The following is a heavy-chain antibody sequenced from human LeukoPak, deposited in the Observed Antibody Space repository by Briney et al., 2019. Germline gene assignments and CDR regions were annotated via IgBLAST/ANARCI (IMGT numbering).Heavy chain of an antibody. CDR1: GGSFSGYY. D-gene: IGHD3-16*01. V-gene: IGHV4-34*01. CDR3: ARRRGIGYYYYMDV. CDR2: INHSGST. J-gene: IGHJ6*03. Sequence: SETLPLTCAVYGGSFSGYYWSWIRQPPGKGLEWIGEINHSGSTNYNPSLKSRVTISVDTSKNQFSLKLSSVTAADTAVYYCARRRGIGYYYYMDVWGKGTTVTISS.